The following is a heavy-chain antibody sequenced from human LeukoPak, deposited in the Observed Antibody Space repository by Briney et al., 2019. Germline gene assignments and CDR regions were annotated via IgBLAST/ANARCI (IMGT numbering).Heavy chain of an antibody. D-gene: IGHD2-2*01. CDR2: INPNSGGT. Sequence: ASVKVSCKASGYTFTGYYMHWVRQAPGQGLEWMGWINPNSGGTNYAQKFQGRVTMTRDTSISTAYMELSRLRSDDTAVYYCARIEIVDIVVVFDMNYYGMDVWGQGTTVTVSS. V-gene: IGHV1-2*02. CDR1: GYTFTGYY. J-gene: IGHJ6*02. CDR3: ARIEIVDIVVVFDMNYYGMDV.